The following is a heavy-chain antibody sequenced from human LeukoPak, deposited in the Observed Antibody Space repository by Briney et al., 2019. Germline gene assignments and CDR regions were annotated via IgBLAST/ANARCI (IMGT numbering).Heavy chain of an antibody. Sequence: SETLSLTCTVSGGSISSSSYYWGWIRQPPGKGLEWIGSIYYSGSTYYNPSLKSRVTISVDTSKNQFSLKLSSVTAADTAVYYCARWAAAYDYWGQGTLVTVSP. V-gene: IGHV4-39*01. CDR3: ARWAAAYDY. CDR2: IYYSGST. D-gene: IGHD6-13*01. J-gene: IGHJ4*02. CDR1: GGSISSSSYY.